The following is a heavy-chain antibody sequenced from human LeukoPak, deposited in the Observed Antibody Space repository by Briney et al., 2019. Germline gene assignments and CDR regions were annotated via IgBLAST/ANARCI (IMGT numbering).Heavy chain of an antibody. CDR1: GFTFSSYA. V-gene: IGHV3-30-3*01. D-gene: IGHD6-13*01. CDR3: ARDLIPYSSSWSLDY. J-gene: IGHJ4*02. CDR2: ISYDGSNK. Sequence: GGSLRLSCAASGFTFSSYAMHWVRQAPGMGLEWVAVISYDGSNKYYADSVKGRFTISRDNSKNTLYLQMNSLRAEDTAVYYCARDLIPYSSSWSLDYWGQGTLVTVSS.